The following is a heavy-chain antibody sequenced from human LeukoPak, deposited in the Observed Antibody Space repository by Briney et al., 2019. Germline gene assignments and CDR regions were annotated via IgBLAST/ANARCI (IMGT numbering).Heavy chain of an antibody. D-gene: IGHD3-10*01. V-gene: IGHV4-39*01. CDR3: ARTSHSGYMVRGVLYYGMDV. CDR2: IHYSGST. CDR1: GGSISGDGYH. J-gene: IGHJ6*02. Sequence: SETLSLTCSVSGGSISGDGYHWGWIRRPPGKGLEWIGSIHYSGSTCYKTSLKSRVTIDGDTSKNQFSLKLSSVTAADTAVYYCARTSHSGYMVRGVLYYGMDVWGQGTTVTVSS.